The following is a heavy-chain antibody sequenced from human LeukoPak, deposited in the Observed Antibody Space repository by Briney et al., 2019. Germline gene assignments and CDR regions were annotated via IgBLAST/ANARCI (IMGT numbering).Heavy chain of an antibody. CDR1: GYAFTSYA. CDR3: ARDAANYYDSSGPWFDP. Sequence: ASVKVSCTASGYAFTSYAMHWVRQAPGQRLEWMGWINAGNGNTKYSQKFQGRVTITRDTSASTAYMELSSLRSEDTAVYYCARDAANYYDSSGPWFDPWGQGTLVTVSS. D-gene: IGHD3-22*01. CDR2: INAGNGNT. J-gene: IGHJ5*02. V-gene: IGHV1-3*01.